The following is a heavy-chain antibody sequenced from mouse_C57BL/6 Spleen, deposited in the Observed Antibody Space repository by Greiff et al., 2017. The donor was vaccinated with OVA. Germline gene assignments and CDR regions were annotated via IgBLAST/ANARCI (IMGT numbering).Heavy chain of an antibody. CDR2: INPSTGGT. CDR1: GYSFTGYY. D-gene: IGHD2-4*01. Sequence: EVKLVESGPELVKPGASVKISCKASGYSFTGYYMNWVKQSPEKSLEWIGEINPSTGGTTYNQKFKAKATLTVDKSSSTAYMQLKSLTSEDSAVYYCARASYDYDVYYAMDDWGQGTSVSVSS. J-gene: IGHJ4*01. V-gene: IGHV1-42*01. CDR3: ARASYDYDVYYAMDD.